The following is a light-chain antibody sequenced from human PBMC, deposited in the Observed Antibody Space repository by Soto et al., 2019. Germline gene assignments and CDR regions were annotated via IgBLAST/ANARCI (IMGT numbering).Light chain of an antibody. CDR3: CSYAGSNKLHV. CDR2: EVS. J-gene: IGLJ1*01. V-gene: IGLV2-8*01. Sequence: QSALTQPPSASGSPGQSVTISCTGTSSDVGGYEYVSWYQQHPGKAPKLMIYEVSKRPSGVPDRFSGSKSGNTASLTVSGLQAEDEDDYYCCSYAGSNKLHVFGPVTKLTVL. CDR1: SSDVGGYEY.